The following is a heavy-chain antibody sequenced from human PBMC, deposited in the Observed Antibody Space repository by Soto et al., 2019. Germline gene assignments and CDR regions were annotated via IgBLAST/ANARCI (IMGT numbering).Heavy chain of an antibody. V-gene: IGHV3-7*05. CDR3: ASPQQWLGQRGDFDY. J-gene: IGHJ4*02. Sequence: EVQLVESGGGLVQPGGSLRLSCAASGFTFSSYWMSCVRQAPGKGLECVANIRQDGSDKYHVDSGKGRFTISRDNSNNSLYLQMNSLRAEDTAIYYCASPQQWLGQRGDFDYWGQGTLVTVSS. D-gene: IGHD6-19*01. CDR1: GFTFSSYW. CDR2: IRQDGSDK.